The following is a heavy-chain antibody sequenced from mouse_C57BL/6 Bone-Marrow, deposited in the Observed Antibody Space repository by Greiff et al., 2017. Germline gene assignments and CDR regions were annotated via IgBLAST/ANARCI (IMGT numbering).Heavy chain of an antibody. CDR3: ATHYDYGESYAMDY. V-gene: IGHV1-55*01. D-gene: IGHD2-4*01. Sequence: QVQLQQPGAELVKPGASVKMSCKASGYTFTSYWITWVKQRPGQGLEWIGDIYPGSGSTNYNEKFKSKATLTVATSSSTAYMQRSSLTSEDSAVYYCATHYDYGESYAMDYWGQGTSVTVSS. CDR2: IYPGSGST. J-gene: IGHJ4*01. CDR1: GYTFTSYW.